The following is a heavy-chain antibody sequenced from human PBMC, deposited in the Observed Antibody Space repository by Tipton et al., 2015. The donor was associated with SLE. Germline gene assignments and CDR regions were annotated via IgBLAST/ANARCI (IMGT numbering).Heavy chain of an antibody. J-gene: IGHJ2*01. D-gene: IGHD6-6*01. CDR3: ARADGAARLWYFDL. CDR1: GFTVSSIE. V-gene: IGHV3-38-3*01. Sequence: GSLRLSCAASGFTVSSIEMSWVRQAPGKGLEWVSSISGSSTNYADSRKGRFTLSRDNSKNTLHVQMNSLRAEDTAVYYCARADGAARLWYFDLWGRGTLVTVSS. CDR2: ISGSST.